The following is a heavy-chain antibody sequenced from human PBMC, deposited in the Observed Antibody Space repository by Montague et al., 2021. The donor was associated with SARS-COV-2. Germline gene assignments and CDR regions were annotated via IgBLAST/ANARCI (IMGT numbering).Heavy chain of an antibody. D-gene: IGHD3-10*01. J-gene: IGHJ5*02. CDR2: TNYRSKWHY. V-gene: IGHV6-1*01. CDR3: ARDLDYYGSGSYPEGFDP. Sequence: CAISGDSVSSNNAAWNWIRQSPSRGLEWLGRTNYRSKWHYDYAVSVKSRILIIPNTSKNQFSLQLNSVTPEDTAVYYCARDLDYYGSGSYPEGFDPWGQGTLVTVSS. CDR1: GDSVSSNNAA.